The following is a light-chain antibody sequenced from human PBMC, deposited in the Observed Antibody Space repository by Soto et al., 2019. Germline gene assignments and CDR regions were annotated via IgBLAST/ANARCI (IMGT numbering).Light chain of an antibody. Sequence: QSVLTQSPSASASLGASVKLTCTLSRGHSSYAIAWHQQQPEKGPRYLMKLNSDGSHSKGDGIPDRFSGSSSGAERYLTISSLQSEDEADYYCQTWDTAINVIFGGGTKVTVL. V-gene: IGLV4-69*01. CDR1: RGHSSYA. CDR2: LNSDGSH. J-gene: IGLJ2*01. CDR3: QTWDTAINVI.